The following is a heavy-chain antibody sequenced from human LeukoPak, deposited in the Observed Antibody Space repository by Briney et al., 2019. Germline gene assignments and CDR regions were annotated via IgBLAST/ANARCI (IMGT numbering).Heavy chain of an antibody. CDR1: AGSISSTRYY. V-gene: IGHV4-39*01. CDR3: ARHGIYYGLGSSYGLPNWFDP. Sequence: SETLSLTCTLSAGSISSTRYYWGWIREPPGKGLEWSGRIYYSGSTYYNPSLKSRVTMSVGRSKNQFSLKLSSVTAADTAVYYCARHGIYYGLGSSYGLPNWFDPWGQGTLVTVSS. CDR2: IYYSGST. D-gene: IGHD3-10*01. J-gene: IGHJ5*02.